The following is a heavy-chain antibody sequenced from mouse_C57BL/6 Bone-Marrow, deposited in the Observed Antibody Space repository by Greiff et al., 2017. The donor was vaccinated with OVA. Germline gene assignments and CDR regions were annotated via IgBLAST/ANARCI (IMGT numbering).Heavy chain of an antibody. V-gene: IGHV1-18*01. Sequence: EVQLQQSGPELVKPGASVKIPCKASGYTFTDYNMDWVKQSHGKSLEWIGDINPNNGGTIYNQKFKGKATLTVDKSSSTAYMELRSLTSEDTAVYYCARYSDYYGSTLFDYWGQGTTLTVSS. CDR3: ARYSDYYGSTLFDY. D-gene: IGHD1-1*01. CDR1: GYTFTDYN. CDR2: INPNNGGT. J-gene: IGHJ2*01.